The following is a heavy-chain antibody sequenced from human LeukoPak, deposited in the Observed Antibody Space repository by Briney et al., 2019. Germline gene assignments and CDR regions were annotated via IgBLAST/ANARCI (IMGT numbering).Heavy chain of an antibody. CDR3: ARAGSVVPAAPDY. Sequence: ASVKVSCKASGYTFTGYYMHWVRQAPGQGLEWMGWINPNSGGTNYAQKFQGRVTMTRDTSISAAYMELSRLRSDDTAVCYCARAGSVVPAAPDYWGQGTLVTVSS. CDR1: GYTFTGYY. V-gene: IGHV1-2*02. CDR2: INPNSGGT. D-gene: IGHD2-2*01. J-gene: IGHJ4*02.